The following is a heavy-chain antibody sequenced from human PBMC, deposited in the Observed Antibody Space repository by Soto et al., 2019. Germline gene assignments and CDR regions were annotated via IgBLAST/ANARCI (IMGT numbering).Heavy chain of an antibody. V-gene: IGHV1-2*04. CDR1: GYTFTDYY. D-gene: IGHD2-15*01. CDR3: ATQRLPDASGGSPSDY. J-gene: IGHJ4*02. Sequence: GASVKVSCKASGYTFTDYYMHWVRQAPGQGLAWMGWINPNSGGTNYAQKFQGWVTMTRDTPISKAYMALSRLTSDDTAVYYCATQRLPDASGGSPSDYGSQGTPVSVS. CDR2: INPNSGGT.